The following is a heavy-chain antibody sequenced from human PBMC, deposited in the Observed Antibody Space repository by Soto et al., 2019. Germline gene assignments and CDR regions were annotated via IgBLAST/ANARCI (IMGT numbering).Heavy chain of an antibody. CDR1: GYTFTIYG. V-gene: IGHV1-3*01. CDR2: INAGNGNT. CDR3: ARAREGGSGFDY. Sequence: GASVKVSCKASGYTFTIYGINWVRQAPGQRLEWMGWINAGNGNTKYSQKFQGRVTITRDTSASTAYMELSSLRSEDTAVYYCARAREGGSGFDYWGQGTLVTVSP. D-gene: IGHD3-10*01. J-gene: IGHJ4*02.